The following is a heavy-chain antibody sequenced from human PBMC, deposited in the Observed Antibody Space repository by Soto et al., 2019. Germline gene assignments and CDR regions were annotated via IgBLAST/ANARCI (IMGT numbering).Heavy chain of an antibody. CDR1: GGSFSGSY. J-gene: IGHJ6*02. V-gene: IGHV4-34*01. CDR2: INHSGST. D-gene: IGHD2-2*01. CDR3: ARAWYQLATQNHYYYGMDV. Sequence: SETLSLTCAVYGGSFSGSYWSGIREPPGKGLEWIGEINHSGSTNYNPSLKSRVTISVDTSKNQFSLKLSSVTAADTAVYYCARAWYQLATQNHYYYGMDVWGQGTTVT.